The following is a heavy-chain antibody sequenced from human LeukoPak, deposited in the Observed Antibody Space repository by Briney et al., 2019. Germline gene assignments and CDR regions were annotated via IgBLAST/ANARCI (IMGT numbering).Heavy chain of an antibody. Sequence: SQTLSLTCTVSGGSISSGSYYWSWIRQPAGKGLEWIGRIYTSGSTNYNPSLKSRVTISVDTSKNQFSLKLSSVTAADTAVYYSAREGTITMIVVVSAFDIWGQGTMVTVSS. J-gene: IGHJ3*02. CDR2: IYTSGST. CDR1: GGSISSGSYY. CDR3: AREGTITMIVVVSAFDI. D-gene: IGHD3-22*01. V-gene: IGHV4-61*02.